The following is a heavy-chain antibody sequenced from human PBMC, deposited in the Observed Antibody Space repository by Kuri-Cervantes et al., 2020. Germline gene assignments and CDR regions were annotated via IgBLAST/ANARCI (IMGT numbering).Heavy chain of an antibody. J-gene: IGHJ6*02. Sequence: GESLKISCAASGFTFSSYGMHWVRQAPGKGMECVAVISYDGSNKYYADSVKGRFNISRDNSKNTLYLQMNSLNAEDTAVYYCAKDQAPTGLDVWGQGTTVTVSS. CDR1: GFTFSSYG. CDR3: AKDQAPTGLDV. V-gene: IGHV3-30*18. CDR2: ISYDGSNK.